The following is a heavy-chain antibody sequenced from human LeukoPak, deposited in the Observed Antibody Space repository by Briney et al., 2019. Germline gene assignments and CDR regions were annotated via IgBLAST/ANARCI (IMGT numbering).Heavy chain of an antibody. Sequence: GGSLRLSCAASGLTFSSYGMHWVRQAPGKGLEWVAVIWYDGSNKYYADSVKGRFTISRDNSKHTLYLQMHRLSAEDASVYYCARDPGFGSIQKGILNFDYWGQGTLVTVSS. J-gene: IGHJ4*02. V-gene: IGHV3-33*01. CDR3: ARDPGFGSIQKGILNFDY. CDR1: GLTFSSYG. D-gene: IGHD6-13*01. CDR2: IWYDGSNK.